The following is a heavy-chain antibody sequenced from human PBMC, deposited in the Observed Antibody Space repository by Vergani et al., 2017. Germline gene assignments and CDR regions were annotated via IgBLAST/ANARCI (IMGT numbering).Heavy chain of an antibody. CDR1: GFTFDDYA. J-gene: IGHJ4*02. CDR2: ISWNSGSI. V-gene: IGHV3-9*03. CDR3: AKDMGGYDYGPLDY. Sequence: EVQLVESGGGLVQPGRSLRLSCAASGFTFDDYAMHWVRHAPGKGLEWVSGISWNSGSIGYADSVKGRFTISRDNAKNSLYLQMNSLRAEDMALYYCAKDMGGYDYGPLDYWGQGTLVTVSS. D-gene: IGHD5-12*01.